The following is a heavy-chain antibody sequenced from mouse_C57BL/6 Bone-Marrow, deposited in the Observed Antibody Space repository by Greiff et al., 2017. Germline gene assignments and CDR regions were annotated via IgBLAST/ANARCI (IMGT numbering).Heavy chain of an antibody. CDR3: ASRVYRNWDAMDY. D-gene: IGHD2-5*01. Sequence: VQLQQSGPELVKPGASVKISCKASGYSFTGYYMNWVKQSPEKSLEWIGEINPSTGGTTYNEKFKAKATLTVDKSSSTAYMQLKSLTSEDSAVYYCASRVYRNWDAMDYWGQGTTVTVSS. V-gene: IGHV1-42*01. J-gene: IGHJ4*01. CDR1: GYSFTGYY. CDR2: INPSTGGT.